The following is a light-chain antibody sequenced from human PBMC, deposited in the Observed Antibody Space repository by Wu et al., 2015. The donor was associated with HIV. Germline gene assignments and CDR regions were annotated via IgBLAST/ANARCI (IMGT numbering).Light chain of an antibody. J-gene: IGKJ2*01. CDR3: QQYNNWLFT. CDR1: QSVSTY. CDR2: DVS. Sequence: EIVLTQSPATLSLSPGESATLSCRASQSVSTYVAWYQQKPGQAPRLLIYDVSTRATGIPARFSGSGSGTEFTLTISTMQSEDFAVYYCQQYNNWLFTFGQGTKLEI. V-gene: IGKV3-15*01.